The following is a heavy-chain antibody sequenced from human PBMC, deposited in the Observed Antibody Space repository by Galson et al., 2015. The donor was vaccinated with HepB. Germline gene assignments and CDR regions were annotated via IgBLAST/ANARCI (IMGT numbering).Heavy chain of an antibody. D-gene: IGHD7-27*01. V-gene: IGHV3-33*01. Sequence: SLRLSCAASGFTFSSYGMHWVRQAPGKGLEWVAVIWYDGSNKYYADSVKGRFTISRDNSKNTLYLQMNSLRAEDTAVYYCARQDAILGLDAFDIWGQGTMVTVSS. J-gene: IGHJ3*02. CDR1: GFTFSSYG. CDR3: ARQDAILGLDAFDI. CDR2: IWYDGSNK.